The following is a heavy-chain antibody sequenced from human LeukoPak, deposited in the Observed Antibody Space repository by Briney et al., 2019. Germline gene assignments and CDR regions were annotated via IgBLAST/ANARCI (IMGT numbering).Heavy chain of an antibody. Sequence: GGSLRLSCAASGFTFSSYGMHWVRQAPGKGLEWVAFIRYDGSNKYYAGSVKGRFTISRDNSKNTLYLQMNSLRAEDTAVYYCAKDHPLLMVRGINWFDPWGQGTLVTVSS. D-gene: IGHD3-10*01. V-gene: IGHV3-30*02. CDR3: AKDHPLLMVRGINWFDP. J-gene: IGHJ5*02. CDR2: IRYDGSNK. CDR1: GFTFSSYG.